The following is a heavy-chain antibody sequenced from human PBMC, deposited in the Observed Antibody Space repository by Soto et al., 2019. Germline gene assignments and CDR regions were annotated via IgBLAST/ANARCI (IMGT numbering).Heavy chain of an antibody. J-gene: IGHJ4*02. CDR1: GGTFSSYA. D-gene: IGHD3-22*01. Sequence: QVQLVQSGAEVKKPGSSVKVSCKASGGTFSSYAISWVRQAPGQGLEWMGGIIPIFGTANYAQKFQGRVTITADESTSTAYMELSSLRSEDTAAYYCARISPFYDSSGYRSFDYWGQGTLVTVSS. V-gene: IGHV1-69*12. CDR2: IIPIFGTA. CDR3: ARISPFYDSSGYRSFDY.